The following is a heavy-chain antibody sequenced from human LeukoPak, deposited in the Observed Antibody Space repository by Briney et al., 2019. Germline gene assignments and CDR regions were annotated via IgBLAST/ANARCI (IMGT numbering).Heavy chain of an antibody. CDR3: ASSAAGGSGRRNNWFDP. Sequence: SETLSLTCSVYGGPFSGYYWSWIRQPPGKGLEWIGEINHSGSTNYNPSLKSRVTISVDTSKNQFSLKLSSVTAADTAVYYCASSAAGGSGRRNNWFDPWGQGTLVTVSS. D-gene: IGHD3-10*01. J-gene: IGHJ5*02. CDR1: GGPFSGYY. CDR2: INHSGST. V-gene: IGHV4-34*01.